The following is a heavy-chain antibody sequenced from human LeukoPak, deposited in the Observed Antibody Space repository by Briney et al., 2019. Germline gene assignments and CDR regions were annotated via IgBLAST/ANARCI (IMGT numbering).Heavy chain of an antibody. J-gene: IGHJ4*02. V-gene: IGHV4-34*01. CDR2: INHSGST. CDR3: ARGVGATFGN. Sequence: SETLSLTCAVYGGSFSGYYWSWIRQPPGKGLEWIGEINHSGSTNYNPSLKRRVTISVDTSKNQFSLKLSSVTAADTAVYYCARGVGATFGNWGQGALVTVSS. CDR1: GGSFSGYY. D-gene: IGHD1-26*01.